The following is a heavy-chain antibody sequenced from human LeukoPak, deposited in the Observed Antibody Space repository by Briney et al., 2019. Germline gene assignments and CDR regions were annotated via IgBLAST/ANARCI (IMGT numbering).Heavy chain of an antibody. CDR1: GFTFSKYW. D-gene: IGHD6-19*01. CDR3: STKQWLAPPPDS. CDR2: INTDGTVT. V-gene: IGHV3-74*01. J-gene: IGHJ4*02. Sequence: GGSLILSCAASGFTFSKYWMLWVRQAPGKGLESVSRINTDGTVTTYADSVKGRFTVSRDNADNTMFLQMNSVRDEDTAVYYCSTKQWLAPPPDSWGQGTPVTVSS.